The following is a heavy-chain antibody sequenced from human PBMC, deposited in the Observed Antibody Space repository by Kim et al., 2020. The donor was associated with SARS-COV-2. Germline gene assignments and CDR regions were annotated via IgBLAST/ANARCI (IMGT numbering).Heavy chain of an antibody. V-gene: IGHV1-69*02. Sequence: YAQKVQGRVTINADKSTRTAYMELSSLGAEDTAVYYCATEPGGGNSAFDYWGQGTLVTVSS. D-gene: IGHD2-21*02. J-gene: IGHJ4*02. CDR3: ATEPGGGNSAFDY.